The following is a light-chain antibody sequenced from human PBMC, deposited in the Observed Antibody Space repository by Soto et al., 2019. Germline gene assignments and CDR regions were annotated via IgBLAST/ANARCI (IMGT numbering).Light chain of an antibody. Sequence: EIQITQSPSYLSASVGDRLTITCLASQSISSYLNWYQQKPGKAPKLLIYTTSNLQSWVPSRFSGSGSGTEFTLTISNLQPEEFATDDGQQRYSFFLTVGGGTKVEIK. CDR3: QQRYSFFLT. CDR1: QSISSY. V-gene: IGKV1-39*01. J-gene: IGKJ4*01. CDR2: TTS.